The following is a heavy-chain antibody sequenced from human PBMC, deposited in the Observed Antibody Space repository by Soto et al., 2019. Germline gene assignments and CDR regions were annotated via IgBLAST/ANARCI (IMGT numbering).Heavy chain of an antibody. CDR3: ARAYCSVGSCPPGNY. CDR2: INAGNGDT. V-gene: IGHV1-3*05. CDR1: GYTFSNYA. Sequence: QVHLVQSGAEEKKPGASVKVSCKASGYTFSNYAMHWVRQAPGQRLEWMGWINAGNGDTKYSQKFQGRVTITRDTSASTVYMELSSLRSEDTALYYCARAYCSVGSCPPGNYWGQGTLVIVSS. D-gene: IGHD2-15*01. J-gene: IGHJ4*02.